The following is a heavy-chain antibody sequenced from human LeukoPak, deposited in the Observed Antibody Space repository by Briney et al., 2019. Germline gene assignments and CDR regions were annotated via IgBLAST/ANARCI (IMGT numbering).Heavy chain of an antibody. V-gene: IGHV3-53*01. CDR3: ARAGWLAPVFDY. D-gene: IGHD6-19*01. Sequence: PGGSLRLSCAASGFIVSNNYMSWVRQAPGKGLEWVSVLYSDGTTYYADSVKGRFTISRDNSKNTLYLQMNNLRAEDTAVYYCARAGWLAPVFDYWGQGTLVTVSS. CDR2: LYSDGTT. J-gene: IGHJ4*02. CDR1: GFIVSNNY.